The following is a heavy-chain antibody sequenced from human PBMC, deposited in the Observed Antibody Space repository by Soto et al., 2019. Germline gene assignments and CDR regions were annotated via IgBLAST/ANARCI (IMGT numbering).Heavy chain of an antibody. Sequence: QVQLVQSGAEVKKPGASVKVSCKASGYTFTSYAMHWVRQAPGQRLEWMGWINAGNGNTKYSQKFQGRVTITRDTSASTGYMELSSLRSEDTAVYYCAREGGTVTTLFDYWGQGTLVTVSS. CDR3: AREGGTVTTLFDY. D-gene: IGHD4-4*01. CDR2: INAGNGNT. J-gene: IGHJ4*02. CDR1: GYTFTSYA. V-gene: IGHV1-3*01.